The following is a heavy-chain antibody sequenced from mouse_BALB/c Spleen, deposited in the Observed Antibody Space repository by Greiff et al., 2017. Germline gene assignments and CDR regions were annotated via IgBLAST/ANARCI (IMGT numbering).Heavy chain of an antibody. CDR3: ILAWFAY. CDR1: GFNIKDYY. V-gene: IGHV14-4*02. CDR2: IDPENGDT. J-gene: IGHJ3*01. Sequence: VQLQQSGAELVRSGASVKLSCTASGFNIKDYYMHWVKQRPEQGLEWIGWIDPENGDTEYAPEFQGKATMTADTSSNTAYLQLSSLTSEDTAVYYCILAWFAYWGQGTLVTVSA.